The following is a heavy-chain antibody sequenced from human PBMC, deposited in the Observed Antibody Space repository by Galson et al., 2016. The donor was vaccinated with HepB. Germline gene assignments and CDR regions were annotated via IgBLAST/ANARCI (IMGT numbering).Heavy chain of an antibody. Sequence: SLRLSCAASGFSFSTLWMSWIRQVPGKGLEWVANIKQDGSEKYYVDSVKGRFTVSRDNVKNSLYLQMNSLRAEDTAVYYCVGNGRGDSWGQGTQVTVSS. CDR1: GFSFSTLW. V-gene: IGHV3-7*03. CDR3: VGNGRGDS. D-gene: IGHD2-15*01. J-gene: IGHJ4*02. CDR2: IKQDGSEK.